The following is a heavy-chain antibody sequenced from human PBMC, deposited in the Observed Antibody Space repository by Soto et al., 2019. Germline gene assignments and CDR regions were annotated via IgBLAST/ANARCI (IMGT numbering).Heavy chain of an antibody. CDR3: AKDGSGTGSGKGYFDY. J-gene: IGHJ4*02. D-gene: IGHD1-26*01. Sequence: PGGSLRLSCAASGFTFDDYAMHWVRQAPGKGLEWVSGISWNSGSIGYADSVKGRFTISRDNAKNSLYLQMNSLRAEDTALYYCAKDGSGTGSGKGYFDYWGQGTLVTVSS. CDR1: GFTFDDYA. V-gene: IGHV3-9*01. CDR2: ISWNSGSI.